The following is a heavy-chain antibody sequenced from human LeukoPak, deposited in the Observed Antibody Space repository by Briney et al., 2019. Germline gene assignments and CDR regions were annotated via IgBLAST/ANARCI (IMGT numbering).Heavy chain of an antibody. CDR1: GGSISSSSYY. J-gene: IGHJ4*02. Sequence: KPSETLSLTCTVSGGSISSSSYYWNWLRQPPGKGLEWIGYIYYGGSTNYNPSLKSRVTISVDTSKNQFSLKLTSVTAADTAVYFCARGSGYASRWSKPRYDYWGQGTLVTVSS. CDR3: ARGSGYASRWSKPRYDY. CDR2: IYYGGST. V-gene: IGHV4-61*01. D-gene: IGHD6-13*01.